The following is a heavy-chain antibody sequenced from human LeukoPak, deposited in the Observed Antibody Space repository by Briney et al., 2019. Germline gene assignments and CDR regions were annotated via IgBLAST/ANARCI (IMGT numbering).Heavy chain of an antibody. Sequence: AASEKVSCKASGYTVTSYGSSWVRQGPGQGGERMGGISAYNGKTKYAQKHQGRVTMTTDTSTSTAYMELRSLRSDDTAVYYCARGLYCTNGVCYVVAFDIWGQGTMVTVSS. CDR1: GYTVTSYG. J-gene: IGHJ3*02. CDR3: ARGLYCTNGVCYVVAFDI. V-gene: IGHV1-18*01. D-gene: IGHD2-8*01. CDR2: ISAYNGKT.